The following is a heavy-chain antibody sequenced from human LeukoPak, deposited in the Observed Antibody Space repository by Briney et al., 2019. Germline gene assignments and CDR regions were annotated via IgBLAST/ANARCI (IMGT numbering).Heavy chain of an antibody. CDR1: GFTVSTEY. CDR2: ISTGGAT. J-gene: IGHJ4*02. V-gene: IGHV3-66*01. CDR3: ARLKAVAGPGPFDY. D-gene: IGHD6-19*01. Sequence: GGSLRLSCAASGFTVSTEYMSWVRQAPGKGLEWVSVISTGGATFYADSVKGRFTISRDNSKNTLYLQMNSLRAEDTAVYYCARLKAVAGPGPFDYWGQGTLVTVSS.